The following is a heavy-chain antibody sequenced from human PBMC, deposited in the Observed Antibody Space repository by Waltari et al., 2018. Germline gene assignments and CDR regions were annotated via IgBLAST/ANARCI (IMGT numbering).Heavy chain of an antibody. V-gene: IGHV4-39*01. CDR1: GGSISSSSYS. Sequence: QLQLQESGPGLVKPSETLSLTCTVSGGSISSSSYSWGWIRQPPGKGLEWIGSIYYSGSTYYNPSLKSRVTISVDTSKNQFSLKLSSVTAADTAVYYCARQAVAGTGFDYWGQGTLVTVSS. CDR2: IYYSGST. D-gene: IGHD6-19*01. CDR3: ARQAVAGTGFDY. J-gene: IGHJ4*02.